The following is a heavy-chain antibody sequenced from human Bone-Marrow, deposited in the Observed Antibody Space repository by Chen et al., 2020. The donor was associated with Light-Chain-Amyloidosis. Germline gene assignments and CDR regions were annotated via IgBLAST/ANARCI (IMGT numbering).Heavy chain of an antibody. Sequence: QMQLVQSGPEVKKPGTSVKVSCKASGFTFTSSAVQWVRQARGQRLEWIGWIVVGSGNTNYAQKFQERVTITRDMSTSTAYMELSSLRSEDTAVYYCAAGRSPWGYFDYWGQGTLVTVSS. CDR2: IVVGSGNT. CDR1: GFTFTSSA. J-gene: IGHJ4*02. V-gene: IGHV1-58*01. CDR3: AAGRSPWGYFDY. D-gene: IGHD3-16*01.